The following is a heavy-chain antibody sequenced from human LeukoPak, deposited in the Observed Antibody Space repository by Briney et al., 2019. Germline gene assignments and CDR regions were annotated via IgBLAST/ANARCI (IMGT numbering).Heavy chain of an antibody. D-gene: IGHD5-18*01. V-gene: IGHV4-61*01. CDR2: IYYSGST. CDR1: GGSISSSSYY. Sequence: SETLSLTCTVSGGSISSSSYYWSWIRQPPGKGLEWIGYIYYSGSTNYNPSLKSRVTISVDTSKNQFSLKLSSVTAADTAVYYCASFKYGYPSSYYFDYWGQGTLVTVSS. CDR3: ASFKYGYPSSYYFDY. J-gene: IGHJ4*02.